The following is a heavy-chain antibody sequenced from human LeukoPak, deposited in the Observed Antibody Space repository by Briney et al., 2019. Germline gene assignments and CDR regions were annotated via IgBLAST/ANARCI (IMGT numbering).Heavy chain of an antibody. CDR3: ARDSVGCGGDCYTFDY. V-gene: IGHV3-48*01. Sequence: GGSLRLSCAASGFTFSSHSMNWVRQAPGKGLEWVSYISSSSSTIYYADSVKGRFTISRDNADNSLYLQMNTVRAEDTGVYYCARDSVGCGGDCYTFDYWGQGILVTVSS. J-gene: IGHJ4*02. CDR1: GFTFSSHS. CDR2: ISSSSSTI. D-gene: IGHD2-21*02.